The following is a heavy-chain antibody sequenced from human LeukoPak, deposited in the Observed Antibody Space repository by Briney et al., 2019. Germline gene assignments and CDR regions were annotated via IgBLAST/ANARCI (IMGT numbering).Heavy chain of an antibody. V-gene: IGHV3-48*02. CDR2: VSSSSSTI. Sequence: GGSLRHSCAASGFTFSSYSMNWVRQAPGKGLEWVSYVSSSSSTIYYADSVKGRFTISRDNAKNSLYLQMNSLRDEDTAVHYCARDSLRFLEWLFTYYYYGMDVWGQGTTVTVSS. CDR1: GFTFSSYS. CDR3: ARDSLRFLEWLFTYYYYGMDV. D-gene: IGHD3-3*01. J-gene: IGHJ6*02.